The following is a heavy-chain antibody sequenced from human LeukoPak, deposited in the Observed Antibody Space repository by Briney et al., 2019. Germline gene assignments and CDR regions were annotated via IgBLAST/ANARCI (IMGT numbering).Heavy chain of an antibody. CDR3: AEDRGSYPDAFDI. Sequence: PGGSLRLSCAASGFTFSSYAMSWVRQAPGKGREWVSAISGSGGSTYYADSVKGRFTISRDDSKNTLYLQMNSLRAEDTAVYYCAEDRGSYPDAFDIWGQGTMVTVSS. V-gene: IGHV3-23*01. D-gene: IGHD1-26*01. CDR2: ISGSGGST. J-gene: IGHJ3*02. CDR1: GFTFSSYA.